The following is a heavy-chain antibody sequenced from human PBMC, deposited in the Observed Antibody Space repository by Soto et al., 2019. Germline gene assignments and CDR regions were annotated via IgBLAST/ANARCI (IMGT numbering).Heavy chain of an antibody. J-gene: IGHJ4*02. V-gene: IGHV6-1*01. CDR2: TYYRSKGYN. Sequence: QVQLQQSGPGLVKPSQTLSLTCAISGDSVFSNSAAWDWIRQSPSRGLEWLGRTYYRSKGYNDYALPVNSRNTNNDDTSRTQIYLHLNYVTTEDTALYYCARAQGYSDSSGQGTLVTVSS. CDR1: GDSVFSNSAA. CDR3: ARAQGYSDS.